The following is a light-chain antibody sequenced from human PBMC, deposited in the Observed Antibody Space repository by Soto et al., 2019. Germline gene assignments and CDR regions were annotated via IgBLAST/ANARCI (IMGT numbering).Light chain of an antibody. J-gene: IGKJ2*01. CDR2: GAS. CDR3: RQYGGSPRT. V-gene: IGKV3-20*01. CDR1: QTVISSY. Sequence: EIVLTQSPGTLSLSPGERATLSCRASQTVISSYLAWYQQKPGQAPRLLIFGASSRATGIPDRFSGSGSGTDFTLTISALEPDDFALYYCRQYGGSPRTFGQGTKLEIK.